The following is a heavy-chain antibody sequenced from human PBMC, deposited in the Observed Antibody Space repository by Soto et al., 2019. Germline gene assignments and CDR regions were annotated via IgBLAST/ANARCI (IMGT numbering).Heavy chain of an antibody. CDR3: ARERYSSGWHDWWFDP. V-gene: IGHV4-59*01. CDR1: GGSITGYY. D-gene: IGHD6-19*01. CDR2: IYYSGST. J-gene: IGHJ5*02. Sequence: PSETLSLTCTVSGGSITGYYWSWIRQPPGKGLEWIGYIYYSGSTNYNPSLKSRVTISVDTSKNQFSLKLSSVTAADTAVYYCARERYSSGWHDWWFDPWGQGTLVTVSS.